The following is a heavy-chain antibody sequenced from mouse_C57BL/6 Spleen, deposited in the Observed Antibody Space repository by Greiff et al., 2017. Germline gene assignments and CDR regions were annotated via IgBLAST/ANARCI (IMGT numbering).Heavy chain of an antibody. Sequence: QVQLQQPGAELVMPGASVKLSCKASGYTFTSYWMHWVKQRPGQGLEWIGEIDPSDSYTNYNQKFKGKSTLTVDKSSSTAYMQLSSLTSDDSAVYYCARRRDGYFFAYWGQGTLVTVSA. D-gene: IGHD2-3*01. CDR1: GYTFTSYW. CDR2: IDPSDSYT. CDR3: ARRRDGYFFAY. V-gene: IGHV1-69*01. J-gene: IGHJ3*01.